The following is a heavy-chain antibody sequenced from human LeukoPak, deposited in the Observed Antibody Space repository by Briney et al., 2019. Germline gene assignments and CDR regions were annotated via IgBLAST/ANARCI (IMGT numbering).Heavy chain of an antibody. CDR2: IYTSGST. CDR3: AKDQGYSGLYMGFDY. Sequence: SETLSLTCTVSGGSISSYYWSWIRQPAGKGLEWIGRIYTSGSTNYNPSLKSRVTMSVDTSKNQFSLKLSSVTAADTALYYCAKDQGYSGLYMGFDYWGQGTLVTVSS. CDR1: GGSISSYY. D-gene: IGHD5-12*01. J-gene: IGHJ4*02. V-gene: IGHV4-4*07.